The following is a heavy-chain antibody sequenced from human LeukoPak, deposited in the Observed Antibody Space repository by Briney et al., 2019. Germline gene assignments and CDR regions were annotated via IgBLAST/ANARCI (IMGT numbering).Heavy chain of an antibody. CDR3: ARAYDFWSGYPSY. D-gene: IGHD3-3*01. J-gene: IGHJ4*02. CDR1: GFTFSSYS. V-gene: IGHV3-48*04. Sequence: GGSLRLSCAASGFTFSSYSMNWVRQAPGKGLEWVSYISSSSSTIYYADSVKGRFTIPRDNAKNSLYLQMNSLRAEDTAVYYCARAYDFWSGYPSYWGQGTLVTVSS. CDR2: ISSSSSTI.